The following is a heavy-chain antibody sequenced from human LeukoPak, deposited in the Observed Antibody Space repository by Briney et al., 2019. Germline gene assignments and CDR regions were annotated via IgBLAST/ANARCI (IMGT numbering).Heavy chain of an antibody. CDR2: IYSGGST. Sequence: PGGSLRLSCAASGFTVSSNYMSWVRQAPGKGLEWVSVIYSGGSTYYADSVKGRFTISRDNSKNTLYLQMNSLRAEDTAVYYCAREGFPLEWSNIGEPFDYWGQGTLVTVSS. CDR3: AREGFPLEWSNIGEPFDY. J-gene: IGHJ4*02. CDR1: GFTVSSNY. V-gene: IGHV3-53*01. D-gene: IGHD3-3*01.